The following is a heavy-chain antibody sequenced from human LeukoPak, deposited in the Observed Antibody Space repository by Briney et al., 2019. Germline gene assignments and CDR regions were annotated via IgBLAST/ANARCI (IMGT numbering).Heavy chain of an antibody. CDR2: IIPIFGTA. J-gene: IGHJ3*02. Sequence: SVKVSCKASGGTFSSYAISWVRQAPGQGLEWMGGIIPIFGTANYAQKFQGRVTITTDESTSTAYMELSSLRSEDTAVYYCARDNYVWGSYRYNPSDAFDIWGQGTMVTVSS. D-gene: IGHD3-16*02. V-gene: IGHV1-69*05. CDR3: ARDNYVWGSYRYNPSDAFDI. CDR1: GGTFSSYA.